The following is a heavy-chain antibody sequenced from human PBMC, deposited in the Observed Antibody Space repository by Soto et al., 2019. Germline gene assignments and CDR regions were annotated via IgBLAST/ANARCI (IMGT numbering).Heavy chain of an antibody. J-gene: IGHJ5*02. CDR3: AKDNPGRYGVYAAAWFEP. Sequence: LGSSLNLSCAAPGFRIDVFDMHGVRQARGKGLEWGSSISWDSGKIGYADSVTGRFSVSTDNAKNSLFLQMSSLKPEDTAFYFCAKDNPGRYGVYAAAWFEPWGQGTLVTVSS. CDR1: GFRIDVFD. V-gene: IGHV3-9*01. D-gene: IGHD5-18*01. CDR2: ISWDSGKI.